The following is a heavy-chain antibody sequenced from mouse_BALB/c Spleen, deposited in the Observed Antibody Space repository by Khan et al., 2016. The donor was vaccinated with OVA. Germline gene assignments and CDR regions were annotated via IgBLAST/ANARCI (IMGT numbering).Heavy chain of an antibody. D-gene: IGHD2-12*01. J-gene: IGHJ2*01. CDR1: GSTFTSYG. Sequence: VQLKQSGAELGRPGSSVKLSCKTSGSTFTSYGIKWVKQRPGQGLEWIGYIYPGNGYTEYNEKFQGKAILTSVTSSSTAYMQLRSLTSEDSAIYFWTTAYYRYCFDYWGQGTTLTVSS. CDR2: IYPGNGYT. CDR3: TTAYYRYCFDY. V-gene: IGHV1S134*01.